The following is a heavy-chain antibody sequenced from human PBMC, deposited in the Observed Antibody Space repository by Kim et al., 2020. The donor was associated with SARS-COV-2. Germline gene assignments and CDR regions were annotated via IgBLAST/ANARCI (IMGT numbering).Heavy chain of an antibody. J-gene: IGHJ4*02. CDR2: IRSKHYGETA. D-gene: IGHD3-3*01. CDR1: GFILGDYA. V-gene: IGHV3-49*03. CDR3: ARVSVQGWSGYLYYFGY. Sequence: GGSLRLSCTASGFILGDYAMTWFRRAPGMGLEWIGFIRSKHYGETAEYAASVKGRVTLSKDASESIGYLQMSSVKTEDTAMYYCARVSVQGWSGYLYYFGYSGRGPLVTVSS.